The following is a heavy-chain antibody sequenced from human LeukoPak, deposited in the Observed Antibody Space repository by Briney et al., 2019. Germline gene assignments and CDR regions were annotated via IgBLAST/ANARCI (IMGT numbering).Heavy chain of an antibody. D-gene: IGHD5-18*01. Sequence: PSETLSLTCTVSGGSIRSSGYQWGWIRQPPGKGLEWIGSIHYSGSTTYNPSLKSRVTISLDTSKNQFSLELTSVTAADTALFYCARGDTAMITGENYFDHWGQGIRVIVSS. CDR3: ARGDTAMITGENYFDH. CDR2: IHYSGST. J-gene: IGHJ4*02. CDR1: GGSIRSSGYQ. V-gene: IGHV4-39*07.